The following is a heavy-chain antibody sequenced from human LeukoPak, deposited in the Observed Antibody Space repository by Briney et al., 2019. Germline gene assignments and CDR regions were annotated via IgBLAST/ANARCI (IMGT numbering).Heavy chain of an antibody. Sequence: GGSLRLSCAASAFTFSSSWMSWVRQAPGKGLEWVANIKQDGSEKYYMDSVKGRFTISRDDAKNSLYLKMNSLRAEDTAVYYCVRSGNIHGDYDPWGQGTLVTVSS. J-gene: IGHJ5*02. CDR3: VRSGNIHGDYDP. V-gene: IGHV3-7*01. CDR2: IKQDGSEK. CDR1: AFTFSSSW. D-gene: IGHD4-17*01.